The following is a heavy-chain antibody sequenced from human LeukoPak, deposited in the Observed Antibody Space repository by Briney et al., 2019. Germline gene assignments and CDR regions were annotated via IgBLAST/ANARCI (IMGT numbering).Heavy chain of an antibody. CDR2: IYYSGST. V-gene: IGHV4-39*01. Sequence: PSETLSLTCTVSGGSISSSSYYWGWIRQPPGKGLEWIGSIYYSGSTYYNPSLKSRVTISVDTSKNQFSLKLSSVTAADTAVYYCARREYYGSGSYPRRYYYYYMDVWGKGTTVTISS. J-gene: IGHJ6*03. CDR3: ARREYYGSGSYPRRYYYYYMDV. CDR1: GGSISSSSYY. D-gene: IGHD3-10*01.